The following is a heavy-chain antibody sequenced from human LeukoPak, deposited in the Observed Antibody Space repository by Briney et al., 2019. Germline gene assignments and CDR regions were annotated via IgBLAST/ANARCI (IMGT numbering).Heavy chain of an antibody. Sequence: PSETLSLTCTVSGDSISSGIYYWSWIRQPPGKGLEWIGYIYDSGSTYYNPSLKSRITISVDTSENRFSLKLSSVTATDTAVYYCARDCSGGSCYGAFDIWGQGTMVTVSS. D-gene: IGHD2-15*01. J-gene: IGHJ3*02. V-gene: IGHV4-30-4*01. CDR3: ARDCSGGSCYGAFDI. CDR2: IYDSGST. CDR1: GDSISSGIYY.